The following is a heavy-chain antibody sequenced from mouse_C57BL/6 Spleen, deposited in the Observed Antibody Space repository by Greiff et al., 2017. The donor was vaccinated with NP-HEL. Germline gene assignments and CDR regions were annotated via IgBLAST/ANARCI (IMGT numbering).Heavy chain of an antibody. J-gene: IGHJ1*03. Sequence: QVQLKESGAELLKPGASVKLSCKATGYTFTGYWIEWVKQRPGHGLEWIGEILPGSGSTNYNEKFKGKCTFTADTSSNPAYMQLSSLTTEDSAIYYCARSEVLRSHWYFAVWGTGTTVTVSS. V-gene: IGHV1-9*01. CDR2: ILPGSGST. D-gene: IGHD1-1*01. CDR3: ARSEVLRSHWYFAV. CDR1: GYTFTGYW.